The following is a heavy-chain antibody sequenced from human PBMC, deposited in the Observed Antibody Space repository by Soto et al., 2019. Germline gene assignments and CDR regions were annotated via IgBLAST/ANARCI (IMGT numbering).Heavy chain of an antibody. CDR1: GFTFSSYA. CDR2: ISYDGSNK. J-gene: IGHJ6*02. CDR3: AIEGYNTVTGVVSYYYCGMDV. D-gene: IGHD4-4*01. Sequence: QVQLVESGGGVVQPGRSLRLSCAASGFTFSSYAMHWVRQAPGKGLEWLAVISYDGSNKYYADSVKGRFTISRDNSKNTLYLQMNSLRAEDTAVYYCAIEGYNTVTGVVSYYYCGMDVWGQGTTVTVSS. V-gene: IGHV3-30-3*01.